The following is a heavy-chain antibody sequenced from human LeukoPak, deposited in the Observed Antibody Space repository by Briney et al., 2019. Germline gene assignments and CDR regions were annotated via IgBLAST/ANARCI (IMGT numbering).Heavy chain of an antibody. CDR3: ARETDTSDTIPHY. CDR1: GYTFTGYY. CDR2: INPGGGST. Sequence: ASVKVSCKASGYTFTGYYMHWVRQAPGQGLEWMGIINPGGGSTSFAQKFQGRLTMTRDTSTSTVYMELSSLRSEDTAVYYCARETDTSDTIPHYGGRGTLVTVPS. D-gene: IGHD3-22*01. J-gene: IGHJ4*02. V-gene: IGHV1-46*01.